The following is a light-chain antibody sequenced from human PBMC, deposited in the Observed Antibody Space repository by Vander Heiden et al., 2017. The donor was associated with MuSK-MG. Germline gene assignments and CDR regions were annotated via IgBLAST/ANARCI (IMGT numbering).Light chain of an antibody. Sequence: QAVLTQPSSLSASPGASASLTCTLDSVITVGISRVYWFQQKPGGPPRFLLNYKSDSDKRQGSGVPSRFSGSKDVSANAGILLISGLLAEDEADYYCMIWYSSTWVFGGGTKLTVL. CDR3: MIWYSSTWV. CDR2: YKSDSDK. CDR1: SVITVGISR. V-gene: IGLV5-45*02. J-gene: IGLJ3*02.